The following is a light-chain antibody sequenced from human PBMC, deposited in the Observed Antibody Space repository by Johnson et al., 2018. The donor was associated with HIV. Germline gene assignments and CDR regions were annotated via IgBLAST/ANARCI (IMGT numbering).Light chain of an antibody. CDR2: ENN. Sequence: QSVLTQPPSVSAAPGQDVIISCSGSTSNVGNNFVYWYQHFPGRAPKLLIYENNKRPSGIPDRFSGSKSGTSALLGITGLQTGDEADYYCGTWDKSLNTGAVFGTGTKVTVL. CDR3: GTWDKSLNTGAV. J-gene: IGLJ1*01. V-gene: IGLV1-51*02. CDR1: TSNVGNNF.